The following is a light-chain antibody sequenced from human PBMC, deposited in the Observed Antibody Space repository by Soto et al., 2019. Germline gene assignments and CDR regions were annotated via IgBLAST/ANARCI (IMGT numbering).Light chain of an antibody. Sequence: QSALTQPASVSGSPGQSITISCTGTSSDVGGYNYVSWYQQHPGKAPKPMIYEVSNRPSGVSNRFSGSKSGNTASLTISGLQAEDEADYYCSSYTSSSPDWVFGGGTKLTVL. CDR2: EVS. J-gene: IGLJ3*02. CDR1: SSDVGGYNY. V-gene: IGLV2-14*01. CDR3: SSYTSSSPDWV.